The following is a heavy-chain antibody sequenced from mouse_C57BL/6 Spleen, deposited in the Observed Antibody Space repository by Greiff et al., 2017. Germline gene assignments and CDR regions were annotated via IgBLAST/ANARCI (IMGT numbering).Heavy chain of an antibody. Sequence: VQLQQSGAELVRPGSSVKLSCKASGYTFTSYWMHWVKQRPIQGLEWIGNIDPSDSETHYNQKFKDKATLTVDKSSSTAYMQLSSLTSEDSAVYYCARGGYYGSSSWFAYWGQGTLVTVSA. CDR3: ARGGYYGSSSWFAY. CDR2: IDPSDSET. J-gene: IGHJ3*01. CDR1: GYTFTSYW. V-gene: IGHV1-52*01. D-gene: IGHD1-1*01.